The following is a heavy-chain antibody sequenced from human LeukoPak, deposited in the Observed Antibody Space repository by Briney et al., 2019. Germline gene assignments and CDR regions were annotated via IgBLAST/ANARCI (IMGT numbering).Heavy chain of an antibody. Sequence: SGGSLRLSCAASGFTFSSYEMNWVRQAPGEGLEWVSYISSSGGTIYYADSVKGRFTISRDNAKNSLYLQMNSLRAEDTAVYYCAELGITMIGGVWGKGTTVTISS. V-gene: IGHV3-48*03. D-gene: IGHD3-10*02. CDR3: AELGITMIGGV. CDR1: GFTFSSYE. CDR2: ISSSGGTI. J-gene: IGHJ6*04.